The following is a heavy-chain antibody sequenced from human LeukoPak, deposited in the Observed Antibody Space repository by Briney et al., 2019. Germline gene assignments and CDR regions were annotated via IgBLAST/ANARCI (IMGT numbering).Heavy chain of an antibody. Sequence: SVKVSCKASGGIFSSYTISWVRQAPGQGLEWMGRIIPLLGIANYAQKFQGRVTIIADKSTSTAYMELSSLRSEDTAVYYCARDDADSAYADGDYWGQGTLVTVSS. CDR3: ARDDADSAYADGDY. J-gene: IGHJ4*02. CDR1: GGIFSSYT. V-gene: IGHV1-69*04. D-gene: IGHD5-12*01. CDR2: IIPLLGIA.